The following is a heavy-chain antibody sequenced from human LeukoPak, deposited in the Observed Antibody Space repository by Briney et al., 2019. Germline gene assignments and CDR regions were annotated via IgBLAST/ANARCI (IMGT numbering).Heavy chain of an antibody. V-gene: IGHV1-8*01. CDR2: MNPNSGNT. CDR3: ARFSGAYYDFWSGYWDPRYGMDV. Sequence: ASVKVSCKASGYTFTSYDINWVRQATGQGLEWMGWMNPNSGNTGYAQKFQGRVTMTRNTSISTAYMELSSLRSEDTAVYYCARFSGAYYDFWSGYWDPRYGMDVWGQGTLVTVSS. CDR1: GYTFTSYD. D-gene: IGHD3-3*01. J-gene: IGHJ6*02.